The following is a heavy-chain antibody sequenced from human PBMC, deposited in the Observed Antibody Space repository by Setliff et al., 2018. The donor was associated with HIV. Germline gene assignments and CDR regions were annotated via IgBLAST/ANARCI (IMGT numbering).Heavy chain of an antibody. CDR1: AFTFSSYG. CDR3: AKNLYRSPWSPLDY. J-gene: IGHJ4*02. Sequence: GGSLRLSCAASAFTFSSYGMHWVRQAPGKGLEWVAFIRYDDTYKFYADSVKGRFTISRDNSKNTLYLQMNGLRVVDTAVYFCAKNLYRSPWSPLDYWGQGALVTVSS. V-gene: IGHV3-30*02. D-gene: IGHD6-19*01. CDR2: IRYDDTYK.